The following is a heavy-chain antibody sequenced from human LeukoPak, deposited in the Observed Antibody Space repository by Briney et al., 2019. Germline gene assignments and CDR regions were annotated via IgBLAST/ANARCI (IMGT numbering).Heavy chain of an antibody. J-gene: IGHJ4*02. Sequence: WGSLRLSCAASGFTFSGSAMHWVRQASGKGLEWVGRIRSKANSYATAYAASVKGRFTISRDDSKNTAYLQMNSLKTEDTAVYYCTRGTNSDFDYWGQGTLVTVSS. CDR1: GFTFSGSA. CDR2: IRSKANSYAT. CDR3: TRGTNSDFDY. D-gene: IGHD4-23*01. V-gene: IGHV3-73*01.